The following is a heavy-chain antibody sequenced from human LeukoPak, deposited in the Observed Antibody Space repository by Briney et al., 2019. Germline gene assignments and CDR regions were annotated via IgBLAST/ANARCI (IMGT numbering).Heavy chain of an antibody. CDR2: INGGGGST. V-gene: IGHV3-23*01. D-gene: IGHD3-10*01. J-gene: IGHJ4*02. Sequence: PGGSLRLSCAASGFTFSSSAMSWVRQAPGKGLEWVSAINGGGGSTYYADSVKGRFTISRDNSKNTLYLQMNSLRAEDTAVYYCAREGGSGSYYFDYWGQGTLVTVSS. CDR1: GFTFSSSA. CDR3: AREGGSGSYYFDY.